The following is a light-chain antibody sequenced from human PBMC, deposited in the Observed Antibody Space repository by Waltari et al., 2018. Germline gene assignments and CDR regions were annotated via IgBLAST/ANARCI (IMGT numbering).Light chain of an antibody. CDR2: RNN. V-gene: IGLV1-44*01. CDR1: SSNIGSNP. Sequence: QSGLTQPPSASGTPGQRVTISCSGSSSNIGSNPVNWYQQLPGTAPKLLIYRNNQRPSGVPDRLSGSMSGTSASLAISGLQSEDEADYYCAAWDDSLNGPVFGGGTKLTVL. J-gene: IGLJ3*02. CDR3: AAWDDSLNGPV.